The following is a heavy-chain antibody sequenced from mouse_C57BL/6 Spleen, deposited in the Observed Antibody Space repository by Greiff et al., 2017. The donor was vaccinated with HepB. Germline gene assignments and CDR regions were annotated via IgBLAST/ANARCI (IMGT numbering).Heavy chain of an antibody. CDR2: IYPGDGDT. CDR1: GYAFSSSW. Sequence: QVQLQQSGPELVKPGDSVKISCKASGYAFSSSWMNWVKQRPGKGLEWIGRIYPGDGDTKYNGKFKGKATLTADKSSSTAYMQLSSLTSEDSAVYFCARRDGSPLDYWGQGTTLTVSS. CDR3: ARRDGSPLDY. D-gene: IGHD1-1*01. V-gene: IGHV1-82*01. J-gene: IGHJ2*01.